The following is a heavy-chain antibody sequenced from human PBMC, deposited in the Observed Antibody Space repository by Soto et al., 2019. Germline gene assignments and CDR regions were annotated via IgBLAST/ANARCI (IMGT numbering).Heavy chain of an antibody. V-gene: IGHV3-23*01. CDR2: LTPSGGET. Sequence: VGSLRLSCVASGFTFSTYAMSWVRQAPGKGLEWVSALTPSGGETFYADSVKGRFTISRDNSMNALYLQLNSLRIEDTAVYYCAHPRGYGVLDAYDIWGQGTMVTVSS. D-gene: IGHD4-17*01. J-gene: IGHJ3*02. CDR1: GFTFSTYA. CDR3: AHPRGYGVLDAYDI.